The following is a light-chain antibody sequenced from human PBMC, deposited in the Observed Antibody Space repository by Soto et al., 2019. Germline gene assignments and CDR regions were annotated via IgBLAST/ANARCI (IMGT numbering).Light chain of an antibody. V-gene: IGKV3-15*01. J-gene: IGKJ4*01. Sequence: DKLMSQSPATLSVSPWERVTLSCRASQNIYNHMSWFLQKPGQTPRLLIYDAIIRAPDVPARFSGSWPGTEFTLTINSLQSEDFAVYYCQQYDAWPLTFGGGTKVDIK. CDR2: DAI. CDR3: QQYDAWPLT. CDR1: QNIYNH.